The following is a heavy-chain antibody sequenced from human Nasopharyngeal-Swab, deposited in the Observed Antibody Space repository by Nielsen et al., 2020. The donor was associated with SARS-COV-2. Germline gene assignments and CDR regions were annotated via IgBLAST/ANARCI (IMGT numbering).Heavy chain of an antibody. Sequence: WIRQPPGKGPEWVSTISGSGGGTYYADSVKGRFTISRDNSKNTLYLQMNSLRAEDTAVYYCAKDRGDYDYIWGIYRGGFDYWGQGTLVTVSS. V-gene: IGHV3-23*01. CDR3: AKDRGDYDYIWGIYRGGFDY. J-gene: IGHJ4*02. CDR2: ISGSGGGT. D-gene: IGHD3-16*02.